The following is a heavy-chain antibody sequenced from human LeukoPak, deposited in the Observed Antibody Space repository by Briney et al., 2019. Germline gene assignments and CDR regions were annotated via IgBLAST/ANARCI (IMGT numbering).Heavy chain of an antibody. CDR3: ARGKFDFDY. J-gene: IGHJ4*02. CDR1: GFNFSNFW. V-gene: IGHV3-7*01. D-gene: IGHD3-16*01. Sequence: GGSLRLSCADSGFNFSNFWMSWVRQAPGKGLEWVANINQDGTEKYYVDSVKGRFTISRDNAKTSLYLQMNSLRAEDTAVYYCARGKFDFDYWGQGTLVTVSS. CDR2: INQDGTEK.